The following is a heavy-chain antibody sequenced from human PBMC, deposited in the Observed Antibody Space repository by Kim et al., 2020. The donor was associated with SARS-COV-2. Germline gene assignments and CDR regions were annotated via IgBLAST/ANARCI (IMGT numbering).Heavy chain of an antibody. J-gene: IGHJ5*02. CDR2: GGST. Sequence: GGSTYYANSVKGRFTKSGDKSKNTLYLQMGSRRDEDMAVYYWARGRGFDPWGQGTLVTGSS. V-gene: IGHV3-64*01. D-gene: IGHD3-10*01. CDR3: ARGRGFDP.